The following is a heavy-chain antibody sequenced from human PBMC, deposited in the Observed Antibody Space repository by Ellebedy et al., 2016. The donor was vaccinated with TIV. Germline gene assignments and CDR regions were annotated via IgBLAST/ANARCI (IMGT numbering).Heavy chain of an antibody. D-gene: IGHD2-15*01. CDR3: ARRVAFDY. J-gene: IGHJ4*02. CDR1: GFTLSDHY. CDR2: IDVSGTTI. V-gene: IGHV3-11*01. Sequence: GESLKISCVASGFTLSDHYVSWIRQAPGKGLEWIAYIDVSGTTIKYSDSVRGRFTISRETARNSVDLEMNSLGVEDSGVYYCARRVAFDYWGQGTRVTVSS.